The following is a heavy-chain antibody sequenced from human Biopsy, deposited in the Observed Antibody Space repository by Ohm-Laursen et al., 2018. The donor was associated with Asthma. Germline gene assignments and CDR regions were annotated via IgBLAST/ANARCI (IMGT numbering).Heavy chain of an antibody. J-gene: IGHJ6*02. CDR2: IYYSGST. CDR3: ARDGSSVAGTPYGMDV. V-gene: IGHV4-31*03. Sequence: SQTLSLTCTVSYGSITSGDYYWTWIRQHPGKGLEWIGYIYYSGSTYYNPSLKSRVTISVDTSKNQFSLKLSSVTAADTAVYYCARDGSSVAGTPYGMDVWGQGTTVTVSS. D-gene: IGHD6-19*01. CDR1: YGSITSGDYY.